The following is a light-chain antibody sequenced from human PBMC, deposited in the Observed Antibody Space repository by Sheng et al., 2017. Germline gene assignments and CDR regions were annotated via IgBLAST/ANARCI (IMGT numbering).Light chain of an antibody. CDR1: QSINRY. CDR3: QQSYSFPRT. J-gene: IGKJ3*01. V-gene: IGKV1-39*01. Sequence: DIQMTQSPSTLSASVGDRVTITCRASQSINRYLNWYQQKPGKAPKLLIYDSSNLQSGVPSRFSGGGFGTDFTLTIMSLQPEDFSTYYCQQSYSFPRTFGPGTTVNIK. CDR2: DSS.